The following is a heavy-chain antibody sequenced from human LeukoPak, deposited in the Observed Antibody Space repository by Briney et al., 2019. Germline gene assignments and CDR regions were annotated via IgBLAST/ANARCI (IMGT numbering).Heavy chain of an antibody. CDR1: GGSISSYY. CDR2: IYYSGSSGST. CDR3: ARGGTMSTVPL. Sequence: SETLSLTCTVSGGSISSYYWSWIRQPPGKGLEWIGYIYYSGSSGSTNYNPSLKSRVTISVDTSKNQFSLKLSSVTAADTAVYYCARGGTMSTVPLWGQGTLVAVSS. D-gene: IGHD4-17*01. J-gene: IGHJ4*02. V-gene: IGHV4-59*08.